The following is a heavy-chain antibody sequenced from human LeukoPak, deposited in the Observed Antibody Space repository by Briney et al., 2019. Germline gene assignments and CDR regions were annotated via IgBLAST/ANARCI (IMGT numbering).Heavy chain of an antibody. V-gene: IGHV3-21*01. CDR2: ISSSSSYI. D-gene: IGHD5/OR15-5a*01. CDR1: GLTFRSYA. J-gene: IGHJ3*02. CDR3: ARDHSLPPSGAFDI. Sequence: PGGSLRLSCAASGLTFRSYAMNWVRQAPGKGLEWVSSISSSSSYIYYADSVKGRFTISRDNAKNSLYLQMNSLRAEDTAVYYCARDHSLPPSGAFDIWGQGTMVTVSS.